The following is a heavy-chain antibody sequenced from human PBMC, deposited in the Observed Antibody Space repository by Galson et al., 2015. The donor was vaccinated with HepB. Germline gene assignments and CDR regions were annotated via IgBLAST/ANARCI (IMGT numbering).Heavy chain of an antibody. CDR3: ATALVPYGDYDYYGMDV. J-gene: IGHJ6*02. D-gene: IGHD4-17*01. V-gene: IGHV1-24*01. CDR2: FDPEDGET. CDR1: GYTLTELS. Sequence: SVKVSCKVSGYTLTELSMHWVRQAPGKGLEWMGGFDPEDGETIYAQKFQGRVTMTEDTSTDTAYMELSSLRSEDTAVYYCATALVPYGDYDYYGMDVWGQGTTVTVSS.